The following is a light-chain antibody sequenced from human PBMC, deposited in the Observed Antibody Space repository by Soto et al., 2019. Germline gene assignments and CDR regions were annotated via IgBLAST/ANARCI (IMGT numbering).Light chain of an antibody. Sequence: DIVLTQSPGTLSLSPGERATLSCRASQSVSSSYLAWYQQKPGQAPRLLIYGASSRATGIPDRFSGSGSGTDFTLIISRLEPEDFAVYYCQQYGSSLITFGQGTRLEIK. CDR3: QQYGSSLIT. CDR2: GAS. CDR1: QSVSSSY. V-gene: IGKV3-20*01. J-gene: IGKJ5*01.